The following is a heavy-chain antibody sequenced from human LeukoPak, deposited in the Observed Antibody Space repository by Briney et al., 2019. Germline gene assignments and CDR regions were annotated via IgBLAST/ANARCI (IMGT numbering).Heavy chain of an antibody. D-gene: IGHD5-12*01. Sequence: MASQTLSLTCTVSGGSISSGGYYWSWIRQHPGKGLEWIGYIYYSGSTYYNPSLKSRVTISVDTSKNQFSLKLSSVTAADTAVYYCARTGYSGYHFDFWGQGTLVTVSS. V-gene: IGHV4-30-4*08. CDR1: GGSISSGGYY. CDR3: ARTGYSGYHFDF. J-gene: IGHJ4*02. CDR2: IYYSGST.